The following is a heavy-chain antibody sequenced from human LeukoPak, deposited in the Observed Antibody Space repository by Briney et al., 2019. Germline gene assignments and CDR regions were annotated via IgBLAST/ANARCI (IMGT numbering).Heavy chain of an antibody. CDR2: IYTSGST. CDR3: ARVRGSGRPFYFDS. Sequence: SETLSLTCTVSLGSISSDYWSWIRQPAGKGLEWIGRIYTSGSTNYNPSLKSRVTMSIDTSKNQFSLQLSSVTAADTAVYYCARVRGSGRPFYFDSWGQGTLVTVSS. D-gene: IGHD6-19*01. CDR1: LGSISSDY. J-gene: IGHJ4*02. V-gene: IGHV4-4*07.